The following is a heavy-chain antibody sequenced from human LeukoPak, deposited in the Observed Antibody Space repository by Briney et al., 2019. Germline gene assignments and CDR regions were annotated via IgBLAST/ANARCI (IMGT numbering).Heavy chain of an antibody. D-gene: IGHD3-3*01. Sequence: ASVKVSCKASGYTFTGYYMHWVRQAPGQGLEWMGWINPNSGGTNYAQKFQGRVTMTRDTSISTAYMELSRLRSDDTAVYYCARTPGAYDFWSGYIPQGLDYWGQGTLVTVSS. V-gene: IGHV1-2*02. J-gene: IGHJ4*02. CDR3: ARTPGAYDFWSGYIPQGLDY. CDR2: INPNSGGT. CDR1: GYTFTGYY.